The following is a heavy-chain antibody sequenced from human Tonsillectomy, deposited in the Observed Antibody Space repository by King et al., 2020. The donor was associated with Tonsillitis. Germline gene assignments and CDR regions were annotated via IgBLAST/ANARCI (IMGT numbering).Heavy chain of an antibody. CDR1: GYTFTSYD. CDR2: MNPNSGNT. J-gene: IGHJ6*02. V-gene: IGHV1-8*01. Sequence: VQLVESGAEVKKPGASVKVSCKASGYTFTSYDINWVRQATGQGLEWMGWMNPNSGNTGYAQKFQGRVTMTRNTSISTAYMELSSLRSEDTAVYYCARGEAYCSGGSCFSDYYYGMDVWGQGTTVTVSS. CDR3: ARGEAYCSGGSCFSDYYYGMDV. D-gene: IGHD2-15*01.